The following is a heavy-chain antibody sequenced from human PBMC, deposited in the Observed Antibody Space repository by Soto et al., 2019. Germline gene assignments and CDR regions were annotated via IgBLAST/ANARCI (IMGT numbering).Heavy chain of an antibody. D-gene: IGHD6-13*01. Sequence: QVQLVQSGAEVKKPGSSVKVSCKASGGTFSSYAISWVRQAPGQGLEWMGGIIPIFGTANYAQKFQGRVTNTADKSTSTAYMELSSLRSEDTAVYYWAQKPADSSSWYGEVYYYYYGMDVWGQGTTVTVSS. CDR1: GGTFSSYA. J-gene: IGHJ6*02. V-gene: IGHV1-69*06. CDR3: AQKPADSSSWYGEVYYYYYGMDV. CDR2: IIPIFGTA.